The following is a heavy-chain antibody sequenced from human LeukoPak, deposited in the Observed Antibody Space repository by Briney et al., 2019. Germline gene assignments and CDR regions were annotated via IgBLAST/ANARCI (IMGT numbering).Heavy chain of an antibody. Sequence: SETLSLTCTVSGGSISSSSYYWGWIRQPPGKGLEWIGSIYYSGSTYYNPSLKSRVTISVDTSKNQFSLKLSSVTAADTAVFYCARVTGATAGSFHSWGQGTLVSVSS. J-gene: IGHJ4*02. CDR3: ARVTGATAGSFHS. CDR2: IYYSGST. V-gene: IGHV4-39*07. D-gene: IGHD1-1*01. CDR1: GGSISSSSYY.